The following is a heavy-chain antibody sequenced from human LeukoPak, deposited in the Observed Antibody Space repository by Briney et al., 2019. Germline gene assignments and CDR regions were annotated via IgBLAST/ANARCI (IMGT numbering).Heavy chain of an antibody. CDR3: ARYLNSGPEDF. J-gene: IGHJ4*02. V-gene: IGHV3-7*01. CDR2: IKYDGRDK. D-gene: IGHD1-26*01. CDR1: GFTFSNYW. Sequence: PGGSLRLSCAATGFTFSNYWMSWFRQAPGKGLEWVANIKYDGRDKQYVDSVKGRFTISRDNAKNSLFLQMNSLTAEDTAVYYCARYLNSGPEDFWGQGTLVTVSP.